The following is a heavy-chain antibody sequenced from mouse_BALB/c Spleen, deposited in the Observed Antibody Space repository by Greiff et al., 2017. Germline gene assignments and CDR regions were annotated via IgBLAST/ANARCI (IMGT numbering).Heavy chain of an antibody. CDR2: ISSGSSTI. V-gene: IGHV5-17*02. D-gene: IGHD6-1*01. J-gene: IGHJ3*01. Sequence: EVMLVESGGGLVQPGGSRKLSCAASGFTFSSFGMHWVRQAPEKGLEWVAYISSGSSTIYYADTVKGRFTISRDNPKNTLFLQMTSLRSEDTAMYYCARSESHEGFAYWGQGTLVTVSA. CDR3: ARSESHEGFAY. CDR1: GFTFSSFG.